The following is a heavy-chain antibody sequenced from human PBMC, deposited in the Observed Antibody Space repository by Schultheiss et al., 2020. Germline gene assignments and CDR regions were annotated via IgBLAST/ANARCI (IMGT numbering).Heavy chain of an antibody. CDR1: GGSISSYY. D-gene: IGHD2-15*01. J-gene: IGHJ5*02. Sequence: SETLSLTCTVSGGSISSYYWSWIRQHPGKGLEWIGYIYYSGSTYYNPSLKSRVTISVDTSKNQFSLKLSSVTAADTAVYYCARRGDPYCSGGSCYIRSPIGWFDPWGQGTLVTVSS. V-gene: IGHV4-59*08. CDR3: ARRGDPYCSGGSCYIRSPIGWFDP. CDR2: IYYSGST.